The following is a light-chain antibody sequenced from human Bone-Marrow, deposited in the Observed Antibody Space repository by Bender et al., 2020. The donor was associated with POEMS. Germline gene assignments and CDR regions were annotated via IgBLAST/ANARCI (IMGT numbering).Light chain of an antibody. CDR1: NVGSKS. Sequence: SYVLSQAPSVSVAPGQTARITCGGGNVGSKSVHWYQQKPGQAPVLVVFDASERPSGIPERFSGSSSGTTVTLTISGVQAEDEADYFCHSADGSGTSIFGTGTKVTVL. V-gene: IGLV3-21*02. CDR3: HSADGSGTSI. J-gene: IGLJ1*01. CDR2: DAS.